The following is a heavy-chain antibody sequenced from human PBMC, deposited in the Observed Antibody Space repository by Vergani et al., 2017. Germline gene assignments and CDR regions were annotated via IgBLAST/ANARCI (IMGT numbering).Heavy chain of an antibody. V-gene: IGHV3-30-3*01. CDR2: ISYDGSNK. CDR1: GFTFSSYA. Sequence: QVQLVESGGGVVQPGRSLRLSCAVSGFTFSSYAMHWVSQAPGKGLGWVAVISYDGSNKYYADSGKGRFTISRDNSKNTLYLQMNSLRAEDTAVYYCAGGPISRVRFLEWLLIYWSQGTLVTVSS. D-gene: IGHD3-3*01. J-gene: IGHJ4*02. CDR3: AGGPISRVRFLEWLLIY.